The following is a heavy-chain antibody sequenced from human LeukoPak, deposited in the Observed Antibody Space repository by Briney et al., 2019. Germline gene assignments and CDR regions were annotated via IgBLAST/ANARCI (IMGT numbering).Heavy chain of an antibody. V-gene: IGHV4-59*01. J-gene: IGHJ4*02. CDR3: AREGGGNFDY. CDR1: GGSISSYY. D-gene: IGHD3-16*01. Sequence: SKTLSLTCTVSGGSISSYYWSWIRQPPGKGLEWIGYIYYSGSTNYNPSLKSRVTISVDTSKNQFSLKLSSVTAADTAVYYCAREGGGNFDYWGQGTLVTASS. CDR2: IYYSGST.